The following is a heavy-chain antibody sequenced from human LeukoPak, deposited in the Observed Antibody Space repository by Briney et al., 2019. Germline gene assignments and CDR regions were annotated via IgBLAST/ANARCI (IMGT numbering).Heavy chain of an antibody. CDR1: GFIFTTYW. J-gene: IGHJ4*02. D-gene: IGHD1-26*01. CDR3: AKGRSSGSYSHFDY. V-gene: IGHV3-74*01. CDR2: INSDGSDT. Sequence: GGSLRLSCSASGFIFTTYWMHWVREAPGKGLVWVARINSDGSDTYYADSVKGRFTISRDNSKNTVYLQVNSLRAEDTAVYYCAKGRSSGSYSHFDYWGQGTLVTVSS.